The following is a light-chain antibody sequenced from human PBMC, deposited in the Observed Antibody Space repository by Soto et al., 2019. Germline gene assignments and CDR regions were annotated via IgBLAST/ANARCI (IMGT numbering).Light chain of an antibody. J-gene: IGKJ1*01. CDR3: QQYSNWPPWT. Sequence: EIVMTQSPATLSVSPGERATLSCRASQSVGSNLAWYQQNPGQAPRLLIYGASTRAAGIPARFSGSGSVTEFTLTISSLQSEDFAVYYCQQYSNWPPWTFGQGTKVDTK. V-gene: IGKV3-15*01. CDR2: GAS. CDR1: QSVGSN.